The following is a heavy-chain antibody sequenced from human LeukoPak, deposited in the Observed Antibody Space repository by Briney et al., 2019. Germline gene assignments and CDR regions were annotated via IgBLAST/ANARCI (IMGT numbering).Heavy chain of an antibody. CDR1: GFSFSSND. D-gene: IGHD6-19*01. CDR3: AREGVAGTSDAFDI. J-gene: IGHJ3*02. Sequence: PGGSLRLSCAASGFSFSSNDMSWVRQAPGEGLEWVSAISASSINSYYADSGRGPFTISRDNSQNTLYLEMDSLRAEDTAVYYCAREGVAGTSDAFDIWGQGTMVTVSS. V-gene: IGHV3-23*01. CDR2: ISASSINS.